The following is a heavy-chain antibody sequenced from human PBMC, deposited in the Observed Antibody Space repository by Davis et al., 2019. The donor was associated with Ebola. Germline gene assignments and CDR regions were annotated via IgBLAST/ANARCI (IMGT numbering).Heavy chain of an antibody. CDR2: IRSKANSYAT. V-gene: IGHV3-73*01. Sequence: PGGSLRLSCAASGFTFSGSAMHWVRQASGKGLEWVGRIRSKANSYATAYAASVKGRFTISRDNSKNTLYLQMNSLRAEDTAIYYCAKRTDSRSFEFWGQGTLVTVSS. CDR1: GFTFSGSA. D-gene: IGHD1-14*01. J-gene: IGHJ4*02. CDR3: AKRTDSRSFEF.